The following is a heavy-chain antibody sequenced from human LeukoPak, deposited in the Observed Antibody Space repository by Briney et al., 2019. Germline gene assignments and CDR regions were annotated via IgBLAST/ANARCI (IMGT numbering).Heavy chain of an antibody. Sequence: SQTLSLTCAVSGGSISSGGYSWSWIRQPPGKGLEWIGYIYHSGSTYYNPSLKSRVTISVDRSKNQFSLKLSSVTAADTAVYYCARGKGSRAAAGRPGGYYYGMDVWGQGTTVTVSS. CDR3: ARGKGSRAAAGRPGGYYYGMDV. J-gene: IGHJ6*02. D-gene: IGHD6-13*01. CDR1: GGSISSGGYS. CDR2: IYHSGST. V-gene: IGHV4-30-2*01.